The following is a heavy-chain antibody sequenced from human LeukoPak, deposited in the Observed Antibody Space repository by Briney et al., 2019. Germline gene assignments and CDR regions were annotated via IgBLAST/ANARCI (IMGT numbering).Heavy chain of an antibody. CDR1: GFTFSTYN. V-gene: IGHV3-48*04. CDR2: ITSNINTI. CDR3: VLGGYDSRYLGFDY. D-gene: IGHD3-22*01. Sequence: GGSLRLSCAASGFTFSTYNMNWVRQAPGKGLEWLAYITSNINTIYYADSVQGRFTISRDNAKNSLYLQMNSLRAEDTAVYYCVLGGYDSRYLGFDYWGQGTLVTVSS. J-gene: IGHJ4*02.